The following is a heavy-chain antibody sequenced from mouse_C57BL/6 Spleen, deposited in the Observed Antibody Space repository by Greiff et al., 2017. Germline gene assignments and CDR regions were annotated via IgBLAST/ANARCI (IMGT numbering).Heavy chain of an antibody. Sequence: EVHLVESGGGLVKPGGSLKLSCAASGFTFSSYAMSWVRQTPEKRLEWVATISDGGSYTYYPDNVKGRFTISRDNAKNNLYLQMSHLKSEDTAMDYCARDEGYYSNLYYFDYWGQGTTLTVSS. CDR1: GFTFSSYA. CDR2: ISDGGSYT. CDR3: ARDEGYYSNLYYFDY. V-gene: IGHV5-4*01. D-gene: IGHD2-5*01. J-gene: IGHJ2*01.